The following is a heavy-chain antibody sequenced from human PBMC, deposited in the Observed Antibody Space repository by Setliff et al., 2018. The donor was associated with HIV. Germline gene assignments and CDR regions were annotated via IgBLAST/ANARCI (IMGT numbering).Heavy chain of an antibody. CDR1: GFPFDKAW. CDR2: IRNIYEGGTS. D-gene: IGHD1-26*01. V-gene: IGHV3-15*01. Sequence: GGSLRLSCAASGFPFDKAWMTWVRQAPGKGLEWVGRIRNIYEGGTSDYAAPVRGRFTISRDDSENTVYLQMDSLKTEDTAVYYCAKWRGHQSEFDYWGQGTLVTVSS. J-gene: IGHJ4*02. CDR3: AKWRGHQSEFDY.